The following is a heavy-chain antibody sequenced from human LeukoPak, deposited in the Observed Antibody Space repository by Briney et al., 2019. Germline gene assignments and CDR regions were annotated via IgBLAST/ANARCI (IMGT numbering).Heavy chain of an antibody. CDR1: GYTFTSYY. CDR3: ARAPTYVDTAMVGAIDI. D-gene: IGHD5-18*01. V-gene: IGHV1-46*01. CDR2: INPSGGST. J-gene: IGHJ3*02. Sequence: ASVKVSCKASGYTFTSYYMHWVRRAPGQGLEWMGIINPSGGSTSYAQKFQGRVTMIRDTSTSRVNMELSGLRSEDTAVYYCARAPTYVDTAMVGAIDIWGQGTMVTVSS.